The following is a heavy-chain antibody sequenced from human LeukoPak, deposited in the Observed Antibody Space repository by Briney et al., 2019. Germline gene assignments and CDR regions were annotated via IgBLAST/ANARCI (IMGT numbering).Heavy chain of an antibody. CDR1: GYTFTAYY. D-gene: IGHD5-24*01. Sequence: SVKVSCKTSGYTFTAYYMHWMRQAPGQGLEWMGRFIPVLGTANYAQKFQGRVTITADTSTSTAYMELSSLRSEDTAVYYCARGLSSITEGAFDIWGQGTMVTVSS. CDR2: FIPVLGTA. CDR3: ARGLSSITEGAFDI. J-gene: IGHJ3*02. V-gene: IGHV1-69*08.